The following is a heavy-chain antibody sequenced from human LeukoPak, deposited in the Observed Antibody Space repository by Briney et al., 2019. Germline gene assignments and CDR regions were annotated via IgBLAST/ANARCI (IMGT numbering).Heavy chain of an antibody. V-gene: IGHV3-30-3*01. CDR1: GFTFSSYA. CDR3: ARVYSSGWYEDY. CDR2: ISYDGSNK. D-gene: IGHD6-19*01. J-gene: IGHJ4*02. Sequence: PGRSLRLSCAASGFTFSSYAMHWVRQAPGKGLEWVAVISYDGSNKYYVDSVKGRFTISRDNSKNTLYLQMNSLRAEDTAVYYCARVYSSGWYEDYWGQGTLVTVSS.